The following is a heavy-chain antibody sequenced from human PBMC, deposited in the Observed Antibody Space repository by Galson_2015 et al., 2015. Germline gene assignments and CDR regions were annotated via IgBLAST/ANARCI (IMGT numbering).Heavy chain of an antibody. V-gene: IGHV3-23*01. J-gene: IGHJ4*02. Sequence: SLRLSCAASGFTFSRSAMTWVRQAAGKGLEWVSSISGSGLDWISSISGRGGATYYADSVKGRFTISRDNSKNMLYVQMNSLRAEDTAVYYCPKDQYWVHPKGCDYSGQGTLFTVSS. CDR2: ISGSGLDWISSISGRGGAT. CDR3: PKDQYWVHPKGCDY. D-gene: IGHD2-8*02. CDR1: GFTFSRSA.